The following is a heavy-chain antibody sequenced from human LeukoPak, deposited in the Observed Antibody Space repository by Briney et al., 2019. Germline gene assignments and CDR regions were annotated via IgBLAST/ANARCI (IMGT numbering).Heavy chain of an antibody. V-gene: IGHV4-39*01. J-gene: IGHJ5*02. D-gene: IGHD3-22*01. CDR1: GGSISSSSYY. CDR3: ARLRYYDCSGYYPTFDP. CDR2: IYYSGST. Sequence: PSETLSLTCTVSGGSISSSSYYWGWIRQPPGKGLEWIGSIYYSGSTYYNPSLKSRVTISVDTSKNQFSLKLSSVTAADTAVYYFARLRYYDCSGYYPTFDPWGQGTLVTVSS.